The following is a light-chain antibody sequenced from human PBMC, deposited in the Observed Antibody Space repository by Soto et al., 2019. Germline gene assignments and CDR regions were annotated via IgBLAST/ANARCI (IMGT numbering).Light chain of an antibody. CDR2: KVS. CDR1: QILVDRDGNTY. CDR3: MQGTLWPWT. V-gene: IGKV2-30*01. J-gene: IGKJ1*01. Sequence: VVMTQSPLSLPVTLGQPASISCSSSQILVDRDGNTYFNWYQQRPGQLPRRLIYKVSYRDSGVPDRFSGSGSGTDFTLKISRVEAEDVGFYYCMQGTLWPWTFGQGTKVEFK.